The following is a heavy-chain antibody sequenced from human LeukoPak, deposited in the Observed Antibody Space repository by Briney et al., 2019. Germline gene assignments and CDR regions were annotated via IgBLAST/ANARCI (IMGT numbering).Heavy chain of an antibody. Sequence: SQTLSLTCTVSGDSISSDYYWSWFRQHPGKGLEWIAYIYYGGTTYYNPSPESRVSISVDTSKNQFSLSLTSVTAADTAVYYCARGIRYNYDFCPFDPWGQGTLVTVSS. V-gene: IGHV4-31*03. D-gene: IGHD3-3*01. CDR1: GDSISSDYY. CDR3: ARGIRYNYDFCPFDP. J-gene: IGHJ5*02. CDR2: IYYGGTT.